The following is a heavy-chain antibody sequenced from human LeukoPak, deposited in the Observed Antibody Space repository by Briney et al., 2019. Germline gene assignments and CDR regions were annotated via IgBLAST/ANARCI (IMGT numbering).Heavy chain of an antibody. CDR1: GYRFNNYD. D-gene: IGHD3-10*01. V-gene: IGHV1-8*01. CDR3: ARGGTLVRGVTLLSGMDV. J-gene: IGHJ6*02. CDR2: MNPNSGNT. Sequence: ASVKVSFKTSGYRFNNYDINWGRPGTGQGLEWMAWMNPNSGNTGIYAQNFQGRITMTRDTSISTAYMELSSLTSEDTAVYYCARGGTLVRGVTLLSGMDVWGQGTTVTVS.